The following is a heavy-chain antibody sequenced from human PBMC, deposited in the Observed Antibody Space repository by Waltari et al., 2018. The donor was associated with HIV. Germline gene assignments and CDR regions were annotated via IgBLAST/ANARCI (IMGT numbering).Heavy chain of an antibody. CDR3: ARHGVVAATNWYFDL. J-gene: IGHJ2*01. V-gene: IGHV5-51*01. Sequence: EVQLVQSGAEVKKPGESLKISCKGSGYSFTSYWIGWVRQLPGKGLEWMGIIYPGDSDTRYSPSFQGQVTISADKSISTAYLQWSSLKASDTAMYYCARHGVVAATNWYFDLWGRGTLVTVSS. CDR1: GYSFTSYW. CDR2: IYPGDSDT. D-gene: IGHD2-15*01.